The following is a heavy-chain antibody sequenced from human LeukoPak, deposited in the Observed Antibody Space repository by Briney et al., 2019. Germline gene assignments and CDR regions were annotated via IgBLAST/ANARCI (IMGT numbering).Heavy chain of an antibody. CDR1: GGSFSGYY. D-gene: IGHD4-17*01. V-gene: IGHV4-34*01. J-gene: IGHJ4*02. CDR2: INHSGST. Sequence: PSETLSLTCAVYGGSFSGYYWSWIRQPPGKGLEWIGEINHSGSTNYNPSLKSRVTISVDTSKNQFSLKLSSVTAADTAVYYCARGGQGSVTMGGPLGYWGQGTLVTVSS. CDR3: ARGGQGSVTMGGPLGY.